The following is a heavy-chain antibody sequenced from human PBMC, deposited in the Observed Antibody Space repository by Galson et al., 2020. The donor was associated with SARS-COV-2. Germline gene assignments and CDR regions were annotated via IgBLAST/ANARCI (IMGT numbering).Heavy chain of an antibody. J-gene: IGHJ6*02. CDR3: ARIPKDYPYYYYGMDV. CDR2: IYYSGST. V-gene: IGHV4-39*01. Sequence: SETLSLTCTVSGGYISSSSYYWGWIRQPPGKGLEWIGSIYYSGSTYYNPSLKSRVTISVDTSKNQFSLKLSSVTAADTAVYYCARIPKDYPYYYYGMDVWGQGTTVTVSS. D-gene: IGHD2-15*01. CDR1: GGYISSSSYY.